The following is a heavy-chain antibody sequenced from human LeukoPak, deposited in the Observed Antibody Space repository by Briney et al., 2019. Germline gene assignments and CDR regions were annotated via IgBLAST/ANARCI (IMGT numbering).Heavy chain of an antibody. CDR2: ITGSGGST. J-gene: IGHJ4*02. CDR1: GFTFSSYA. Sequence: GGSLRLSCAASGFTFSSYATGWVRQAPGKGLEWVSAITGSGGSTYYADSVKGRFTVSRDNSKNTLSLEIHSLKVDDTAVYFCARVDSKSGSSFSASWGQGTLVIVSS. V-gene: IGHV3-23*01. D-gene: IGHD6-13*01. CDR3: ARVDSKSGSSFSAS.